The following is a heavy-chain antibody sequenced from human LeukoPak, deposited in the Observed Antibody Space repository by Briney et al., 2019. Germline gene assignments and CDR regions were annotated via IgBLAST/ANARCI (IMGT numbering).Heavy chain of an antibody. CDR1: GFTFSDYY. Sequence: GGSLRLSCAASGFTFSDYYMSWIRQAPGKGLEWVSYISSSGTTMYYADSVKGRFTISRDNAKNSLYLQMNSLRAEDTAVYYCAKSWDGTALDYWGQGTLVTVSS. J-gene: IGHJ4*02. CDR3: AKSWDGTALDY. CDR2: ISSSGTTM. V-gene: IGHV3-11*01. D-gene: IGHD6-13*01.